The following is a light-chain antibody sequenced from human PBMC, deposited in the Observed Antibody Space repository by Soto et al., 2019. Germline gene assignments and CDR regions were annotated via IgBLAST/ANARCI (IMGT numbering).Light chain of an antibody. J-gene: IGKJ1*01. CDR1: QSISSN. V-gene: IGKV3D-15*01. Sequence: EIVMTQSPATLSVSPGERATLSCRASQSISSNLVWYQQKAGQAPRLLIYGASSRATGIPDRFSGSGSGTDFTLTISSLQSEDYAVYYCQQYRNWPRTFGQGTKVDI. CDR3: QQYRNWPRT. CDR2: GAS.